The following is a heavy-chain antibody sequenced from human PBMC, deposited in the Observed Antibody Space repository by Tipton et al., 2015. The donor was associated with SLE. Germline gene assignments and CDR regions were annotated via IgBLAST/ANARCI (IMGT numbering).Heavy chain of an antibody. CDR2: IYYSGST. V-gene: IGHV4-59*01. CDR3: ARDEGRYYDFWSGYGVGWYFDL. CDR1: GASITSYY. Sequence: TLSLTCTVSGASITSYYWNWIRQPPGKGLEWIGNIYYSGSTNYNPSLKSRVTTSIDTSKNQFSLELSSVTAADTAVYYCARDEGRYYDFWSGYGVGWYFDLWGRGTLVTVSS. J-gene: IGHJ2*01. D-gene: IGHD3-3*01.